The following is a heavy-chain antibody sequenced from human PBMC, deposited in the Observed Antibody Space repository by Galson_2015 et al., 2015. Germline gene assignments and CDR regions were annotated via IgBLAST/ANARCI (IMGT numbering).Heavy chain of an antibody. CDR3: ARDLGQHTRAPYILDY. CDR2: ISSDGNNK. D-gene: IGHD2-21*01. J-gene: IGHJ4*02. Sequence: SLRLSCAASGFIFSSYAMHWVRQAPGKGPEWVAVISSDGNNKYYADSVKGRFTISRDNSENTLYVQMNSLRAEDTAVYYCARDLGQHTRAPYILDYWGQGTLVTVSS. V-gene: IGHV3-30*01. CDR1: GFIFSSYA.